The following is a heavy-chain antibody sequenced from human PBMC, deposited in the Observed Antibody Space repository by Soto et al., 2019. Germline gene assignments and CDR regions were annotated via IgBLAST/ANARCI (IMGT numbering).Heavy chain of an antibody. J-gene: IGHJ4*02. V-gene: IGHV3-11*01. Sequence: PGGSLRLSCEASGFTFSNYYMSWIRQAPEKGLELVSYISSRSVTIYYADSVKGRFTISRDNAKNSVHLQISSLRAEDTAVYYCARVSASGWYVNGRDYFDYWGQGTLVTVYS. D-gene: IGHD6-19*01. CDR2: ISSRSVTI. CDR3: ARVSASGWYVNGRDYFDY. CDR1: GFTFSNYY.